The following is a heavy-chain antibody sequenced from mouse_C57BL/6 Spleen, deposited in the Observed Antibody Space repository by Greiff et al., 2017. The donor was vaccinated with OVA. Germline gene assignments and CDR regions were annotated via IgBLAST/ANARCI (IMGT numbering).Heavy chain of an antibody. CDR1: GFTFTDYY. D-gene: IGHD2-4*01. V-gene: IGHV7-3*01. CDR3: ARYCDYDMDY. J-gene: IGHJ4*01. CDR2: IRNKANGYTT. Sequence: EVQLVESGGGLVQPGGSLSLSCAASGFTFTDYYMSWVRQPPGKALEWLGFIRNKANGYTTEYSASVKGRFTISRDNSQSILYLQMNALRAEDSATYYCARYCDYDMDYWGQGTSVTVSS.